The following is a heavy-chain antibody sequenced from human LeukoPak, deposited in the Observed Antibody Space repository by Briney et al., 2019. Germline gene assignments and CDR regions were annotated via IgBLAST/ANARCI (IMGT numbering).Heavy chain of an antibody. CDR2: IIPILGIA. Sequence: PVASVKVSCKASGGTFSCYAISWVRQAPGQGLEWMGRIIPILGIANYAQKFQGRVTITADKSTSTAYMELSSLRSEDTAVYYCAREMGQDGVAGTPFDYWGQGTLVTVSS. J-gene: IGHJ4*02. CDR3: AREMGQDGVAGTPFDY. V-gene: IGHV1-69*04. D-gene: IGHD6-19*01. CDR1: GGTFSCYA.